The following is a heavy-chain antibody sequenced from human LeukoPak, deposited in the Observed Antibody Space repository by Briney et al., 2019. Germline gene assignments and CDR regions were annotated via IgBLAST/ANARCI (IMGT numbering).Heavy chain of an antibody. CDR3: ARDPYYYDSSGYLSYFDY. CDR2: IWYDGSNK. CDR1: GFTFSSYG. Sequence: GGSLRLSCAASGFTFSSYGMHWVRQAPVRGLEWVAVIWYDGSNKYYADSVKGRFTISRDNSKNTLYLQMNSLRAEDTAVYYCARDPYYYDSSGYLSYFDYWGQGTLVTVSS. J-gene: IGHJ4*02. V-gene: IGHV3-33*01. D-gene: IGHD3-22*01.